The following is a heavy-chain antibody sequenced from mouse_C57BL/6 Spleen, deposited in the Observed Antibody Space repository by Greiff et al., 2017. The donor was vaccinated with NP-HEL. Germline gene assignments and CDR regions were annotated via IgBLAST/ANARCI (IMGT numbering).Heavy chain of an antibody. Sequence: QVQLQQPGAELVRPGSSVKLSCKASGYTFTSYWMHWVKQRPIQGLEWIGNIDPSDSEPHYNHKFKDKATLTVDKSSSTAYMQLSSLTSEDSAVYYCARTANWDYFDYWGQGTTLTVSS. V-gene: IGHV1-52*01. D-gene: IGHD4-1*01. CDR2: IDPSDSEP. CDR1: GYTFTSYW. CDR3: ARTANWDYFDY. J-gene: IGHJ2*01.